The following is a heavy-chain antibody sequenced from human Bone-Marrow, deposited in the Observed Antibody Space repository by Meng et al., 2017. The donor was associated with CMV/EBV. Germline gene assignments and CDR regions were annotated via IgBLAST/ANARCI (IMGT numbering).Heavy chain of an antibody. CDR1: GFTFSSYW. D-gene: IGHD2-2*01. CDR3: SRGRVVVPAAMSY. Sequence: GGSLSLSCAASGFTFSSYWMHWVRQAPGKGLVWVSRIHSDGSSTSYADSVKGRFTISRDNAKNTLYLQMNSLRAEDTAVYYCSRGRVVVPAAMSYWGQGTLVTVSS. V-gene: IGHV3-74*01. CDR2: IHSDGSST. J-gene: IGHJ4*02.